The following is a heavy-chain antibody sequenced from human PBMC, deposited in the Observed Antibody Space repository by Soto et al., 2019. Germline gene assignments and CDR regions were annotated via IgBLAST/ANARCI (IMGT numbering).Heavy chain of an antibody. CDR3: ARRTVNIRTFYSGLKTHCFDY. CDR1: GGSISSSSYY. D-gene: IGHD6-19*01. J-gene: IGHJ4*01. Sequence: QLQLQESGPGLVKPSETLSLTCAVSGGSISSSSYYWGWIRQPPGKGLEWIGSIYYSGSTYYTPSLQSRVAISVDTSKNQFSLKLNSVTAADTAVYYCARRTVNIRTFYSGLKTHCFDYWGHGTLGTVSS. CDR2: IYYSGST. V-gene: IGHV4-39*01.